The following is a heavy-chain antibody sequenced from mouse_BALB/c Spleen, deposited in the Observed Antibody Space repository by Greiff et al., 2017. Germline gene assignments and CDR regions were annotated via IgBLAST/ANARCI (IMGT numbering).Heavy chain of an antibody. V-gene: IGHV14-3*02. J-gene: IGHJ3*01. CDR3: ARVAFPAY. CDR1: GFNIKDTY. CDR2: IDPANGNT. Sequence: EVQLQQSGAELVKPGASVKLSCTASGFNIKDTYMHWVKQRPEQGLEWIGKIDPANGNTKYDPKFQGKATITADTSSNTAYLQLSSLTSEDTAVYYCARVAFPAYWGQGTLVTVSA. D-gene: IGHD6-1*01.